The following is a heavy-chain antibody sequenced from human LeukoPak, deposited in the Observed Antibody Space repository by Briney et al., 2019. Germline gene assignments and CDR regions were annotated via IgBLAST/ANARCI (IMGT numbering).Heavy chain of an antibody. Sequence: SETLSLTCAVYGGSFSGYYWSWIRQPPGNGLEWIGEINHSGSTNYNPSLKSRVTISVDTSKNQFTLKLSSVTAADTAVYYCARGLGREGETYDSSGYFDYWGQGTLVTVSS. CDR1: GGSFSGYY. CDR3: ARGLGREGETYDSSGYFDY. V-gene: IGHV4-34*01. J-gene: IGHJ4*02. CDR2: INHSGST. D-gene: IGHD3-22*01.